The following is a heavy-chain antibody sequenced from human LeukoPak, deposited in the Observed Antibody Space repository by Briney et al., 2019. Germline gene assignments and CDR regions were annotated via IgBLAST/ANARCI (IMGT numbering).Heavy chain of an antibody. V-gene: IGHV2-5*02. J-gene: IGHJ4*02. Sequence: ESGPTLVNPTQTLTLTCTFSGFSLSTTGVNVGWIRQPPGKALEWLALVYWDDDTRYSPSLKGRLTITKDTSNNQVVLTMTHMDPVDTGTYYCAHRRVVGARDYFFDYWGQGTLVTVSS. CDR2: VYWDDDT. D-gene: IGHD1-26*01. CDR1: GFSLSTTGVN. CDR3: AHRRVVGARDYFFDY.